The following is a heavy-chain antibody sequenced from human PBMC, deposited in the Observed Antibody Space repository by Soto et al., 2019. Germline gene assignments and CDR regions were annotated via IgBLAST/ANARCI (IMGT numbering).Heavy chain of an antibody. V-gene: IGHV4-30-4*01. CDR3: ARALIRLWPHYYYSVDV. D-gene: IGHD5-18*01. CDR2: IYYSGTT. Sequence: PSETLSLTCTVSGGSISSGDYYWSWIRQPPGKGLEWIGYIYYSGTTYYNPSLKSRVTISVDTSKNQFSLKVSSVTAADTAVYYFARALIRLWPHYYYSVDVWGQGTTVTVSS. J-gene: IGHJ6*02. CDR1: GGSISSGDYY.